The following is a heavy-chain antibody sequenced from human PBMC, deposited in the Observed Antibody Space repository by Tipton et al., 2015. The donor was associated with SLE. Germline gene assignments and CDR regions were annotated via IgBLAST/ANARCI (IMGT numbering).Heavy chain of an antibody. CDR2: LYATGTT. J-gene: IGHJ4*02. V-gene: IGHV4-4*09. D-gene: IGHD1-7*01. CDR3: AANMEGTGTPTG. CDR1: GVSITSYY. Sequence: TLSLTCTVSGVSITSYYWSWIRQTPDKGLEWIGYLYATGTTNYNPSLKSRATISVDTSKNQLSLKLTSVTAADTAVYYCAANMEGTGTPTGWGQGTRVTVSS.